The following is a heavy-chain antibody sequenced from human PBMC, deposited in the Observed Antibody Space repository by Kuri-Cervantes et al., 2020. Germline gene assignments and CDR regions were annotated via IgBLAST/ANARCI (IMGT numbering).Heavy chain of an antibody. D-gene: IGHD5-24*01. Sequence: GESLKISCAASGFTFSSYAMHWVRQAPGKGLEWVAVIWYDGSNKYYADSVKGRFTISRDNSKNTLYLQMNSLKTEDTAVYYCTTIRPGYWGQGTLVTVSS. V-gene: IGHV3-33*08. CDR1: GFTFSSYA. CDR2: IWYDGSNK. J-gene: IGHJ4*02. CDR3: TTIRPGY.